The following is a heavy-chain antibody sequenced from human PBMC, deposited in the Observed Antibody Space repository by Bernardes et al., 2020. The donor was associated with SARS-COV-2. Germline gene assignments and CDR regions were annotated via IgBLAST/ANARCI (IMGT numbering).Heavy chain of an antibody. Sequence: ASVKVSCKASGYTFTSYYMHWVRQAPGQGLEWMGIINPSGGSTSYAQKFQGRVTMTRDTSTSTVYMELSSLRSEDTAVYYCARGLGTSRHIVVVTAIPIYGMDVWGQGTTVTVSS. CDR1: GYTFTSYY. J-gene: IGHJ6*02. CDR2: INPSGGST. CDR3: ARGLGTSRHIVVVTAIPIYGMDV. D-gene: IGHD2-21*02. V-gene: IGHV1-46*01.